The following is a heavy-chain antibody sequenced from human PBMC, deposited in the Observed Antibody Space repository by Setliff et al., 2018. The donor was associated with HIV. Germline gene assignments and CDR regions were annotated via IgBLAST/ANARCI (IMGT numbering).Heavy chain of an antibody. D-gene: IGHD6-19*01. V-gene: IGHV4-38-2*02. J-gene: IGHJ5*02. Sequence: SETLSLTCTVSGYPISSGFSRAWIRQPPGQGPQWIGSIYQSGSIYYNPSLQSRVTISVDSSKNQFSLNLFSVTAADTAVYYCARPRRVRSRAWYWFDIWGQGTLVTVSS. CDR2: IYQSGSI. CDR3: ARPRRVRSRAWYWFDI. CDR1: GYPISSGFS.